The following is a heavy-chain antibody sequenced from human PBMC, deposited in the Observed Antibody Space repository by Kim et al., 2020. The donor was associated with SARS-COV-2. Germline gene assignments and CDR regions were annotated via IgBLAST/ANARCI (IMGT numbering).Heavy chain of an antibody. CDR2: IRSSCSTI. Sequence: GGSLRLSCAASGFTFSDSDMSWIRQAPGKGLEWVSYIRSSCSTIYTAYSVKGRFTITRDNAKNSLYLHLKSLRAEATAAYYCYRAVGYYRIYYFDYWG. CDR1: GFTFSDSD. J-gene: IGHJ4*01. CDR3: YRAVGYYRIYYFDY. D-gene: IGHD4-4*01. V-gene: IGHV3-11*04.